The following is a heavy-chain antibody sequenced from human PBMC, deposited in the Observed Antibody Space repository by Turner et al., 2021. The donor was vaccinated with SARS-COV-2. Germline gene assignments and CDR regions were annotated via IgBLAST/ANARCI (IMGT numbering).Heavy chain of an antibody. Sequence: QVQLVESVCGVVLPGRSLRLSCAAFGFTFSSYGMHWVRQAQGKGMEWVAVIRYDGSNKYYAEYVKGRFTISRDNYKNTLYLQMNSLRAEDTAVYYCAREAYYDSSGAFDYWGQGTLVTVSS. D-gene: IGHD3-22*01. J-gene: IGHJ4*02. CDR2: IRYDGSNK. CDR3: AREAYYDSSGAFDY. CDR1: GFTFSSYG. V-gene: IGHV3-33*01.